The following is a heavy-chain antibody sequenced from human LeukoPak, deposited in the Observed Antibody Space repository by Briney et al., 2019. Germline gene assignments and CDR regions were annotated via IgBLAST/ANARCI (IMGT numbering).Heavy chain of an antibody. D-gene: IGHD3-10*01. CDR2: IYYSGST. J-gene: IGHJ4*02. V-gene: IGHV4-59*01. CDR3: ARGVPYGPSYEFFDY. CDR1: GGSITNYY. Sequence: SETLSLTCTVSGGSITNYYWSWIRQPPGKGLECIGYIYYSGSTNYNPSLKSRVTISLHTSKNQFSLKLNSVTAADTAVHYCARGVPYGPSYEFFDYWGQGTLVTVSS.